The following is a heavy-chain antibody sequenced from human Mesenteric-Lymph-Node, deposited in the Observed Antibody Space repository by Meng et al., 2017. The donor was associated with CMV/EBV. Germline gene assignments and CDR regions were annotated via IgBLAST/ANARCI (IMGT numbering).Heavy chain of an antibody. CDR3: ARDYCSSTSCYIDY. CDR2: IYYSGST. CDR1: GGSISSYY. V-gene: IGHV4-59*01. J-gene: IGHJ4*02. Sequence: GSLRLSCTVSGGSISSYYWSWIRQPPGKGLEWIGYIYYSGSTNYNPSLKSRVTISVDTSKNQFSLKLSSVTAADTAVYYCARDYCSSTSCYIDYWSQGTLVTVSS. D-gene: IGHD2-2*02.